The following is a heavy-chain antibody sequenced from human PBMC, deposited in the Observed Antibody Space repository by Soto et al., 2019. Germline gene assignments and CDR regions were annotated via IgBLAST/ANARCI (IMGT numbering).Heavy chain of an antibody. D-gene: IGHD2-2*01. CDR1: GFIFSSYS. CDR3: ARVVVVPAAGIDY. V-gene: IGHV3-21*01. J-gene: IGHJ4*02. Sequence: EVQLVESGGGLVKPGGSLSLSCAASGFIFSSYSMNWVRQAPGKGLEWVSSISSSSSYIYYADSVKGRFTISRDNAKNSLYLQMNSLRAEDTAVYYCARVVVVPAAGIDYWGQGTLVTVSS. CDR2: ISSSSSYI.